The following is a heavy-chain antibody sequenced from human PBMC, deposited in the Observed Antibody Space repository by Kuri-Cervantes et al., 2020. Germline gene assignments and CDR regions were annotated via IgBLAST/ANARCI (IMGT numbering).Heavy chain of an antibody. CDR2: VSNSSSTI. V-gene: IGHV3-48*01. D-gene: IGHD2-15*01. Sequence: ETLSLTCAASGFTFSSYSMNWVRQAPGKGLEWVSYVSNSSSTIYYADSVKGRFTISRDNAKNSLYLQMNSLRAEDTAVYYCARVGSRRGMGVWGQGTAVTVSS. J-gene: IGHJ6*02. CDR1: GFTFSSYS. CDR3: ARVGSRRGMGV.